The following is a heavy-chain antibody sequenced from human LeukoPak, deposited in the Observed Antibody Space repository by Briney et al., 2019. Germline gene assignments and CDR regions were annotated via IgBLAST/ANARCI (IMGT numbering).Heavy chain of an antibody. CDR3: AKHSHDGSAPYYEVQLDY. J-gene: IGHJ4*02. V-gene: IGHV3-23*01. CDR1: GFTVSSNY. D-gene: IGHD3-22*01. CDR2: ISRSGVAT. Sequence: GGSLRLSCAASGFTVSSNYMSWVRQAPGKGLEWVSTISRSGVATYYANSVKGRFTISRDNSKNTVYLRMNSLRAEDTAIYYCAKHSHDGSAPYYEVQLDYWGQGTLVTVSS.